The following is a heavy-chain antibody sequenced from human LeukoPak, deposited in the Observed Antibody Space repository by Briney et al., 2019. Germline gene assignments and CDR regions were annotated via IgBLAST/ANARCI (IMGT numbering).Heavy chain of an antibody. CDR2: ISGSGGST. CDR3: ANDHPMVNYYDSSGYYPDY. V-gene: IGHV3-23*01. J-gene: IGHJ4*02. D-gene: IGHD3-22*01. Sequence: SGGSLRLSCAASGFTFSSYAMGWVRQAPGKGLEWVSAISGSGGSTYYADSVKGRFTTSRDNSKNTLYLQMNSLRAEDTAVYYCANDHPMVNYYDSSGYYPDYWGQGTLVTVSS. CDR1: GFTFSSYA.